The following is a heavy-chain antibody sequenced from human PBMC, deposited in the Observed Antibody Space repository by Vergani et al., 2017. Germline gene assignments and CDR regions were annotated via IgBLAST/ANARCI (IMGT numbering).Heavy chain of an antibody. J-gene: IGHJ6*03. V-gene: IGHV1-3*01. CDR2: INAGNGNT. CDR1: GYNFPSYA. CDR3: ARVIYYYYMDV. Sequence: QVQLVQSGTEVKKPGASVKVSCKASGYNFPSYAMHWVRQAPGQRLEWMGWINAGNGNTRYSQKFQGRVTITRDTSASTAYMERSSLRSEDTAVYYCARVIYYYYMDVWGKGTTVTVSS.